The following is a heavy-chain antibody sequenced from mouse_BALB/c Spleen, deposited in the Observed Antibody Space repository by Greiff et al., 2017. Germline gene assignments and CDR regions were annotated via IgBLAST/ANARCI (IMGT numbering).Heavy chain of an antibody. V-gene: IGHV5-6-5*01. D-gene: IGHD2-2*01. J-gene: IGHJ3*01. CDR3: ARGGGYYGFPFAY. CDR1: GFTFSSYA. CDR2: ISSGGST. Sequence: EVKLQESGGGLVKPGGSLKLSCAASGFTFSSYAMSWVRQTPEKRLEWVASISSGGSTYYPDSVKGRFTISRDNARNILYLQMSSLRSEDTAMYYFARGGGYYGFPFAYWGQGTLVTVSA.